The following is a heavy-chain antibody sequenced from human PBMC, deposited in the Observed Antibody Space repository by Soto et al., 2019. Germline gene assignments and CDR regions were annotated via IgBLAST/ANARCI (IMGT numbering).Heavy chain of an antibody. CDR2: ISYDGSNK. V-gene: IGHV3-30*18. Sequence: PGGSLRLSCAASGFTFSSYGMHWVRQAPGKGLEWVAAISYDGSNKYYADSVKGRFTISRDNSKNTLYLQMNSLRAEDTAVYYCAKEYSSSWSYYYYGMDVWGQGTTVTVSS. D-gene: IGHD6-13*01. CDR1: GFTFSSYG. CDR3: AKEYSSSWSYYYYGMDV. J-gene: IGHJ6*02.